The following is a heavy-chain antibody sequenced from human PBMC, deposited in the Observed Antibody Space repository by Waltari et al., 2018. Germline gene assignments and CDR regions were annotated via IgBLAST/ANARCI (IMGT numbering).Heavy chain of an antibody. CDR2: ISSSSSTI. Sequence: EVQLVESGGGLVQPGGSLRLSCAASGFTFRSYSMNWVRQAPGKGLEWVSYISSSSSTIYYADSVKGRFTISRDNAKNSLYLQMNSLRAEDTAVYYCARVQGSGDYYGMDVWGQGTTVTVSS. CDR1: GFTFRSYS. V-gene: IGHV3-48*01. D-gene: IGHD2-15*01. CDR3: ARVQGSGDYYGMDV. J-gene: IGHJ6*02.